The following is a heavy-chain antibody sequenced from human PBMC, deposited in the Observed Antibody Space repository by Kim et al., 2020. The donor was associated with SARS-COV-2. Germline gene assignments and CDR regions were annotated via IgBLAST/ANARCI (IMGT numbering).Heavy chain of an antibody. CDR2: IVPIFRTA. V-gene: IGHV1-69*13. D-gene: IGHD2-2*01. CDR3: ARDACSSTSCSPGWHYYYGMDV. CDR1: GGTFSSYA. J-gene: IGHJ6*02. Sequence: SVKVSCKASGGTFSSYAINWVRQAPGQGLEWMGGIVPIFRTANYAQNFQGRVTITVDESTSTAYMELSSLRSEDTAVYYCARDACSSTSCSPGWHYYYGMDVWGQGTTVTVSS.